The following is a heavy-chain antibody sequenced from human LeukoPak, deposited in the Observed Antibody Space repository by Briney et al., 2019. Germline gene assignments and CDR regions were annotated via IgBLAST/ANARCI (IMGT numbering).Heavy chain of an antibody. Sequence: ASVKVSCKASGYTFTAYYMYWVRQAPGQGLEWMGWINPNSGGTKYAQKFQGRVTMTRDTSITTVYMELRSLRSDDTAVYYCAREGIAVADTNWFDPWGQGSLVTVSS. D-gene: IGHD6-19*01. CDR2: INPNSGGT. CDR3: AREGIAVADTNWFDP. CDR1: GYTFTAYY. J-gene: IGHJ5*02. V-gene: IGHV1-2*02.